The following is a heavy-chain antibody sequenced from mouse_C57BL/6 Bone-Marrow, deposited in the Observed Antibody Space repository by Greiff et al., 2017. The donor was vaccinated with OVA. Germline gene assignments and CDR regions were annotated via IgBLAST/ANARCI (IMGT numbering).Heavy chain of an antibody. J-gene: IGHJ4*01. V-gene: IGHV7-1*01. CDR1: GFTFSDFY. Sequence: EVKVVESGGGLVQSGRSLRLSCATSGFTFSDFYMEWVRQAPGKGLEWIAASRNKANAYTTEYNASVKGRFIVSRDTSQSIHFLQMNALRAEDTAIYYCARDRNYGAMDDWGQGTSVTVSS. CDR3: ARDRNYGAMDD. D-gene: IGHD2-1*01. CDR2: SRNKANAYTT.